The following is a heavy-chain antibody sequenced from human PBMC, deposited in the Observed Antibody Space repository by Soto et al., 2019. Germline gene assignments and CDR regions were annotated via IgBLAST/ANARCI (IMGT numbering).Heavy chain of an antibody. D-gene: IGHD2-2*01. V-gene: IGHV4-61*01. CDR3: ARNRVDPEEKDAFDI. Sequence: SEALSLTCTVSGGSVSSGTHYWSWIRQPPGKGLEWIGYIYYSGSTKYNPSLKSRVTISVDTSKNQFSLKLSSVTAADTAVYYCARNRVDPEEKDAFDIWGQGTMVTVSS. J-gene: IGHJ3*02. CDR1: GGSVSSGTHY. CDR2: IYYSGST.